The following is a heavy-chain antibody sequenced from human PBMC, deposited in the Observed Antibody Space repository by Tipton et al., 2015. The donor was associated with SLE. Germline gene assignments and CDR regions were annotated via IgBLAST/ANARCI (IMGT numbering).Heavy chain of an antibody. Sequence: LVQSGAEVKKPGESLKISCKGSGYTFTNYWIGWVRQMPGKGLEWMGIVYPGDSDARYSPSFQGQVTISADKSINTAYLQWSSLNASDTAIYYCARHGGERWLPNYFYYYMDVWGKGTTVTVSS. CDR2: VYPGDSDA. D-gene: IGHD5-24*01. CDR3: ARHGGERWLPNYFYYYMDV. J-gene: IGHJ6*03. CDR1: GYTFTNYW. V-gene: IGHV5-51*01.